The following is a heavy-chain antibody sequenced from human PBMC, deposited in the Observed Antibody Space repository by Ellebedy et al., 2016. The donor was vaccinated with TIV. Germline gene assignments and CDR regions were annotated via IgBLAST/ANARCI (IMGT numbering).Heavy chain of an antibody. CDR3: AAVFSGWGLYYFDI. V-gene: IGHV1-58*01. J-gene: IGHJ2*01. D-gene: IGHD7-27*01. Sequence: ASVKVSCKTSGFNFARSAVQWVRQARGQRLEWIGWIAAGSDNTDYAQKFQHRVTITRDKSSGTVDMQLNDLRPEDTAVYYCAAVFSGWGLYYFDIWGRGTLVTVSS. CDR2: IAAGSDNT. CDR1: GFNFARSA.